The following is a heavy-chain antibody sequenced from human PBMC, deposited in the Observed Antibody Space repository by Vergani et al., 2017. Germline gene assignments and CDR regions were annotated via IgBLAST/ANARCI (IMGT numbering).Heavy chain of an antibody. CDR1: GYSISSGYY. Sequence: QMQLQESGPGLVKPSETLSLTCAVSGYSISSGYYWGWIRRPPGKGLEWIGSIYHSGSTYYNPSLKSRVTISVDTSKNQFSLKMSSVTAADTAVYYCAREYYGGNFDPFDYWGQGTLVTVSS. CDR3: AREYYGGNFDPFDY. J-gene: IGHJ4*02. CDR2: IYHSGST. D-gene: IGHD4-23*01. V-gene: IGHV4-38-2*01.